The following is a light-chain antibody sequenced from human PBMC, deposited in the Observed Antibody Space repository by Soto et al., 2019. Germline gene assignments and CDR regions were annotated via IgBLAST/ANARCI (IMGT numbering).Light chain of an antibody. CDR2: GAT. V-gene: IGKV3-20*01. CDR3: QKYGRSPIFT. CDR1: QSVSSNY. J-gene: IGKJ3*01. Sequence: EIVLTQSPGTLSLSPGERATLSCRASQSVSSNYLAWYQQKPGQAPRLLIYGATNRATGIPDRFSGSVSGADFTLTSSRLEPEDFAVYYCQKYGRSPIFTFGPGTKVDI.